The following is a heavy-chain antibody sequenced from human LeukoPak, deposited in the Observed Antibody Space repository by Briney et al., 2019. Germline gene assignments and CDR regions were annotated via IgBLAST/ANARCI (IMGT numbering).Heavy chain of an antibody. Sequence: GESLKISCKGSRHSFTNSWIAWVRQKPGKGLEWMGIIFPDDSDTRHSPSFQGQVTISADKSISTAYLEWSSLKASNTAMYYCARGAGDCVNGVCYSYNWFDPWGQGTLVTVSS. D-gene: IGHD2-8*01. CDR1: RHSFTNSW. J-gene: IGHJ5*02. CDR2: IFPDDSDT. V-gene: IGHV5-51*01. CDR3: ARGAGDCVNGVCYSYNWFDP.